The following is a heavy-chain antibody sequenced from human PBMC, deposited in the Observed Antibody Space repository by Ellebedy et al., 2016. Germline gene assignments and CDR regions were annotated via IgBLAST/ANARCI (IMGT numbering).Heavy chain of an antibody. V-gene: IGHV3-30*18. CDR1: GFTFSSYG. D-gene: IGHD6-13*01. CDR3: AKPMPRGAGNYFDY. CDR2: ISYDGSNK. J-gene: IGHJ4*02. Sequence: GGSLRLSXAASGFTFSSYGMHWVRQAPGKGLEWVAVISYDGSNKYYADSVKGRFTISRDNSKNTLYLQMNSLRAEDTAVYYCAKPMPRGAGNYFDYWGQGTLVTVSS.